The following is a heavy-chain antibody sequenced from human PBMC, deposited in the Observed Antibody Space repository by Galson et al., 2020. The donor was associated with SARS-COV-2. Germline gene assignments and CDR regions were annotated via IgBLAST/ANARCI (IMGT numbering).Heavy chain of an antibody. CDR3: ARDSDSITIFGVATNYYYYYGMDV. CDR1: GFTFSSYG. V-gene: IGHV3-33*01. CDR2: IWYNGSNK. Sequence: TGGSLRLSCAASGFTFSSYGMHWVRQAPGQGLEWVAVIWYNGSNKYYADSVKGRFTISRENSQNTLYLQMNSLRAEDTAVYYCARDSDSITIFGVATNYYYYYGMDVWGQGTTGTVSS. D-gene: IGHD3-3*01. J-gene: IGHJ6*02.